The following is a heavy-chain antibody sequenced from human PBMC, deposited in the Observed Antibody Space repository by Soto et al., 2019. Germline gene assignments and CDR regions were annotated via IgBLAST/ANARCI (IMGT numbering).Heavy chain of an antibody. Sequence: PSETLSLTCSVSGGSISTTIYYWGWIRQPPGKGLEWVGSISYSGTSYYNPSLKSRVTISVDKSKNQFSLKLSSVTAADTAVYYCAKRPTFGELSYYWGQGTLVTVSS. CDR1: GGSISTTIYY. J-gene: IGHJ4*02. CDR3: AKRPTFGELSYY. CDR2: ISYSGTS. D-gene: IGHD3-10*01. V-gene: IGHV4-39*07.